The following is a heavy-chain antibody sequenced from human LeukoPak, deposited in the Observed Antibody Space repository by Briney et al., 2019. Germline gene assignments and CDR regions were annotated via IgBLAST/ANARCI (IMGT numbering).Heavy chain of an antibody. V-gene: IGHV5-51*01. D-gene: IGHD6-13*01. J-gene: IGHJ4*02. Sequence: GESLKISCKGSGSRFTSHRIAWVRQMPGKGLEWMGIIYPGDSDTRYSPSFQGQVTISADKSISTAYVQWSSLKASDTAMYYCARRAGYSSSWYYFDYWGQGTLVTVSS. CDR2: IYPGDSDT. CDR3: ARRAGYSSSWYYFDY. CDR1: GSRFTSHR.